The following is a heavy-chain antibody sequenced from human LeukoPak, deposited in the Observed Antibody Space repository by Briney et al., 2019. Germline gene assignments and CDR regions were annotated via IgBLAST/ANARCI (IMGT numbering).Heavy chain of an antibody. J-gene: IGHJ4*02. D-gene: IGHD3-10*01. CDR3: ASNYYGSGSLDY. Sequence: PSETLSLTCTVSGGSISSYYWSWIRQPPGKGLEWIGYIYYSGSTNYNPSLKSRVTISVDTSKNQFSLQLSSVTAADTAVYYCASNYYGSGSLDYWGQGNLVTVSS. V-gene: IGHV4-59*08. CDR1: GGSISSYY. CDR2: IYYSGST.